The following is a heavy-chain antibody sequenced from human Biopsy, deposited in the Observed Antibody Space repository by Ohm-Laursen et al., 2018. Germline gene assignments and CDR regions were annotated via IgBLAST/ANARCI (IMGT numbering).Heavy chain of an antibody. V-gene: IGHV1-2*02. CDR3: ARVPAYPSIDGYYGLDL. D-gene: IGHD3-9*01. Sequence: ASVKVSCNASGYTFAGYYLHWVRQAPVHGLEWMGWINPNSGNANYAQSFQGRLTVTRDTSISTAYMELTSLTFDDTAIYYCARVPAYPSIDGYYGLDLWGQGTTVIVSS. J-gene: IGHJ6*02. CDR1: GYTFAGYY. CDR2: INPNSGNA.